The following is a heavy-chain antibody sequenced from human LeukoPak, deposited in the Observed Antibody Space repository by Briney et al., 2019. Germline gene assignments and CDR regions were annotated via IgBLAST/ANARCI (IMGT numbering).Heavy chain of an antibody. J-gene: IGHJ4*02. CDR3: AREAAATLFDY. CDR2: ISSSSSDI. D-gene: IGHD1-26*01. Sequence: PGGSLRLSCAASGFTVSSNYMSWVRQAPGKGLEWVAAISSSSSDIFYADSVKGRFTISRDNTQNSLYLQMNSLRAEDTAVYYCAREAAATLFDYWGQGTLVTVSS. CDR1: GFTVSSNY. V-gene: IGHV3-21*01.